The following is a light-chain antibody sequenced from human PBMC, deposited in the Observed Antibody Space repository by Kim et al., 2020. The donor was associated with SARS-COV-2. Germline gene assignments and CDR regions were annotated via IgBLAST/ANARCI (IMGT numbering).Light chain of an antibody. CDR2: GAS. J-gene: IGKJ4*01. V-gene: IGKV3-15*01. CDR1: QSISSN. CDR3: QQYNTGPT. Sequence: ETLMTQSPATLSVSPGERATLSCRASQSISSNLAWYQQKPGQAPRLLIYGASTRATGVPARFSGSGSGTEFTLTVSSLQSEDFAVYYCQQYNTGPTFVGGTKVDIK.